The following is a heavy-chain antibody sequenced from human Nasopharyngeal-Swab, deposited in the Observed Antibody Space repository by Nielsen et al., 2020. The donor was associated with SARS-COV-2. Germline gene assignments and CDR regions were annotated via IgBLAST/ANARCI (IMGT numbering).Heavy chain of an antibody. D-gene: IGHD3-3*02. CDR1: GYTFISHG. CDR2: ISTYTGNT. J-gene: IGHJ6*02. CDR3: ARGINYYYFYGMDV. Sequence: ASVKVSCKASGYTFISHGISWVRQAPGQGLEWMGWISTYTGNTNYAQKFQDRVTMTTDTSTNTAYMELSSLRSDDTAVYYCARGINYYYFYGMDVWGQGTRVTVSS. V-gene: IGHV1-18*01.